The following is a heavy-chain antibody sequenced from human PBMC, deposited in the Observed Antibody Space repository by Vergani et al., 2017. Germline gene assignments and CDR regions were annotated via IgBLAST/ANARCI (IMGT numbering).Heavy chain of an antibody. Sequence: EVQLLESGGDLVQPGGSLRLSCAASGFTFIMHAMSWVRQAPGKGLEWVSTLSASDRRTHYADSVKGRFTISRDNAENSLFLQMNSLRAEDTALYYCARVYCTALSCDDGFDVWGQGTMVTVSS. D-gene: IGHD2-8*02. CDR2: LSASDRRT. CDR3: ARVYCTALSCDDGFDV. J-gene: IGHJ3*01. CDR1: GFTFIMHA. V-gene: IGHV3-23*01.